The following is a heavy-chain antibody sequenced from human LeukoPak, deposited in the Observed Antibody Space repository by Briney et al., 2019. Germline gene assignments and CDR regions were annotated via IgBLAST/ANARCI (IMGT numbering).Heavy chain of an antibody. J-gene: IGHJ4*02. Sequence: SETLSLTCAVYGGSLSGCYWSWIRQPPGKGLEWIGEINHSGSTNYNPSLKSRVTISVDTSKNQFSLKLSSVTAADTAVYYCARRRYGYGSTTFDYWGQGTLVTVSS. CDR3: ARRRYGYGSTTFDY. CDR2: INHSGST. CDR1: GGSLSGCY. V-gene: IGHV4-34*01. D-gene: IGHD5-18*01.